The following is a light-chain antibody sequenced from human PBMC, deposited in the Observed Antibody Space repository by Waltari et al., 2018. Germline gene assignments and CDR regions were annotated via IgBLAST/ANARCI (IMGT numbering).Light chain of an antibody. CDR3: QHSYTTPLT. Sequence: DIQMTQSPSSLSASVGDRVTITCRASQSISSYLNWYQQRPGKAPKLLISSASSLQSGVPSRFSGSGSVTDFTLTIISLQPEDIATYYCQHSYTTPLTFGPGSKVEIK. CDR1: QSISSY. V-gene: IGKV1-39*01. CDR2: SAS. J-gene: IGKJ3*01.